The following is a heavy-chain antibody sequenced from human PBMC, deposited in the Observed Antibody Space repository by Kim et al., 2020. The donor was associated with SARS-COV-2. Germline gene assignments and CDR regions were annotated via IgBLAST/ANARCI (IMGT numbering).Heavy chain of an antibody. CDR2: INHSGST. D-gene: IGHD4-17*01. CDR3: ARGLYGFDY. CDR1: GGSFSGYY. J-gene: IGHJ4*02. V-gene: IGHV4-34*01. Sequence: SETLSLTCAVYGGSFSGYYWSWIRQPPGKGLEWIGEINHSGSTNYNPSLKSRVTISVDTSKNQFSLKLSSVTAADTAVYYCARGLYGFDYWGQGTLVTVSS.